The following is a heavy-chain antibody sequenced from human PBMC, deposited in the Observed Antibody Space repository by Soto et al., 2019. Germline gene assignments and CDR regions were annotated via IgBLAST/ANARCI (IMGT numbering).Heavy chain of an antibody. V-gene: IGHV4-39*01. Sequence: SETLSLTCTVTGDSISSRSYYWGWIRQPPGKGPEWIGSIYYSGSTYNNPSLRSRVSMSIDTSKDQFSLKLKSVTAADTALYFCARQRTSVVTQAYFDVWGQGSLVTVSS. CDR2: IYYSGST. J-gene: IGHJ4*02. CDR1: GDSISSRSYY. D-gene: IGHD2-21*02. CDR3: ARQRTSVVTQAYFDV.